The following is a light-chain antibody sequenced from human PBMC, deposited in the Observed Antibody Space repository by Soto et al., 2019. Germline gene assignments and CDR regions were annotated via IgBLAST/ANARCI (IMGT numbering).Light chain of an antibody. CDR2: AAS. V-gene: IGKV1-39*01. Sequence: DIQMTQSPSSLSASVGDRVTITCRASQSISSYLNWYQQKPGKAPKLLIYAASSWKSGVPSRFSGSGSGTDFTLTISSLQPEDFATYYCQRSYSTLITFGQGKRLEIK. J-gene: IGKJ5*01. CDR1: QSISSY. CDR3: QRSYSTLIT.